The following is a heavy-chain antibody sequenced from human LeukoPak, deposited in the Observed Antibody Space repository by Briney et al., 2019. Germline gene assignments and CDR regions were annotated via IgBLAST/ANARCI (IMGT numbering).Heavy chain of an antibody. D-gene: IGHD6-19*01. V-gene: IGHV4-59*01. J-gene: IGHJ5*02. CDR3: ARDWPYSRYSSGWYVIWEKPPDQNWFDP. Sequence: SETLSLTCTVSGGSISSYYWSWIRQPPGKGLEWIGYIHYSGSTNYNPSLKSRVTISVDTSKNQFSLKLSSVTAADTAVYYCARDWPYSRYSSGWYVIWEKPPDQNWFDPWGQGTLVTVPS. CDR1: GGSISSYY. CDR2: IHYSGST.